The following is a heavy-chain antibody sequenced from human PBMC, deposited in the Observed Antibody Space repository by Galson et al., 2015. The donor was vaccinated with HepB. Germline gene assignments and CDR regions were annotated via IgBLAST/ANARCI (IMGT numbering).Heavy chain of an antibody. D-gene: IGHD6-13*01. V-gene: IGHV1-46*01. J-gene: IGHJ3*02. Sequence: SVKVSCKASGYTFTSYYMHWVRQAPGQGLEWMGIINPSGGSTSYAQKFQGRVTMTRDTSTSTVYMELSSLRSEDTAVYYCARGPGIAAAVADAFDIWGQGTMVTVSS. CDR2: INPSGGST. CDR1: GYTFTSYY. CDR3: ARGPGIAAAVADAFDI.